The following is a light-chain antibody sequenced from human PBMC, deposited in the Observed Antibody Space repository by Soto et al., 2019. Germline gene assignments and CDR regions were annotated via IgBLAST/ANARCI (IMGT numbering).Light chain of an antibody. Sequence: DIVMTQSPLSLPVTPGEPASISCRSSQSLLHSNGYNYLDWYLQKPGQSPQLLIYLGSNRASGVPDRFSGSRSGTDFTLKISRVEAEDVGLYYCMQALQTITFGQGTRLEIK. CDR2: LGS. J-gene: IGKJ5*01. V-gene: IGKV2-28*01. CDR3: MQALQTIT. CDR1: QSLLHSNGYNY.